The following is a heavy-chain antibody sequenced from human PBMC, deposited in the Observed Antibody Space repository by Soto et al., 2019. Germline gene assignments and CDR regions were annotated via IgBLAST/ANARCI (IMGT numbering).Heavy chain of an antibody. J-gene: IGHJ4*02. CDR1: GFTFDDYA. V-gene: IGHV3-9*01. CDR3: AKDEGIVLMCYFDY. Sequence: EVQLVESGGGLAQPGGSLRLSCAASGFTFDDYAMHWVRQAPGKGLEWVAGISWRSGDVGYADSVKGRFTISRDDAMNSLYLQMNSLRTEDTALYYCAKDEGIVLMCYFDYWGQGTLVTVSS. D-gene: IGHD2-8*01. CDR2: ISWRSGDV.